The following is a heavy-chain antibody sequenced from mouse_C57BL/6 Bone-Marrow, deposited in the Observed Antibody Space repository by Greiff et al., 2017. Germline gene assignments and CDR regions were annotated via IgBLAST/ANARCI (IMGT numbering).Heavy chain of an antibody. D-gene: IGHD1-3*01. V-gene: IGHV5-15*04. J-gene: IGHJ4*01. Sequence: EVKLVESGGGLVQPGGSLKLSCAASGFTFSDYGMAWVRQAPRKGPEWVAVISNLAYSIYYADTVTGRFTISRENAKNTLYLEMSSLRSEDTAMYYCARRGLKAMDYWGQGTSVTVSS. CDR3: ARRGLKAMDY. CDR2: ISNLAYSI. CDR1: GFTFSDYG.